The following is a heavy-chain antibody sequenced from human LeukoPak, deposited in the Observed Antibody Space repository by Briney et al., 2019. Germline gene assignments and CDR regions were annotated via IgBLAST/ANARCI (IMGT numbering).Heavy chain of an antibody. CDR2: VNGNGGST. J-gene: IGHJ4*02. V-gene: IGHV3-23*01. CDR1: GFIFSTYA. CDR3: AKSLYGGCDY. Sequence: QSGGSLRLSCAASGFIFSTYAMSWVRQAPGKGLEWVSGVNGNGGSTSYADSVKGRFTILRDNSKNTVYLQMNSLRVEDTAVYYCAKSLYGGCDYWGQGTVVTVSS. D-gene: IGHD3-16*02.